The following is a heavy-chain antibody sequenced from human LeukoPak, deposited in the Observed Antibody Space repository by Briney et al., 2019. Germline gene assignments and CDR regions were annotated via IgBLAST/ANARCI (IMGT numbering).Heavy chain of an antibody. CDR2: INPSGGST. CDR3: ARDQLSIVGASYFDY. V-gene: IGHV1-46*01. CDR1: GYTFTSYY. J-gene: IGHJ4*02. Sequence: ASVKVSCKASGYTFTSYYMHWVRQAPGQGLEWMRIINPSGGSTSYAQKFQGRVTMTRDMSTSTVYMELSSLRSEDTAVYYCARDQLSIVGASYFDYWGQGTLVTVSS. D-gene: IGHD1-26*01.